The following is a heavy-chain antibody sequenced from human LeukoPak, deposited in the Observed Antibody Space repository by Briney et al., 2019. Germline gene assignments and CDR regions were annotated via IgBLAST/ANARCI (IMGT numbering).Heavy chain of an antibody. V-gene: IGHV1-2*02. D-gene: IGHD6-13*01. Sequence: ASVKVSCRASGYTFTGYYMHWVRQAPGQGLEWMGWINPNSGGTNYAQKFQGRVTMTRDTSISTAYMELSRLRSDDTAVCYCARGPLYSSSWLDYWGQGTLVTVSS. J-gene: IGHJ4*02. CDR1: GYTFTGYY. CDR2: INPNSGGT. CDR3: ARGPLYSSSWLDY.